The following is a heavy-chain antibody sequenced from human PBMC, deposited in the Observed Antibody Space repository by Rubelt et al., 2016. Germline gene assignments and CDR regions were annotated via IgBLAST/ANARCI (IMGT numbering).Heavy chain of an antibody. CDR3: ARPTGASSASGSFLV. Sequence: QVQLPESGPGLVKPSETLSLTCTVSGYSINNGYYWGWIRQPPGKGLEWIASFFHDVSNKYNPSLQRRVTISKDGSKNQCSLNLSSVPAADTAVYYCARPTGASSASGSFLVWGQGTLVTVSS. V-gene: IGHV4-38-2*02. J-gene: IGHJ4*02. D-gene: IGHD3-10*01. CDR1: GYSINNGYY. CDR2: FFHDVSN.